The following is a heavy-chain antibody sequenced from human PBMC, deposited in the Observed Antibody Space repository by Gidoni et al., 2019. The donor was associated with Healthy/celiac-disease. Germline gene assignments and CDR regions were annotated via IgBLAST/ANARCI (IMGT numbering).Heavy chain of an antibody. CDR2: ISSSSSTI. CDR1: GFTFSSYS. V-gene: IGHV3-48*01. J-gene: IGHJ4*02. Sequence: EVQLVESGGGLVQPGGSLRLSCAASGFTFSSYSMNWVRQAPGKGLEWVSYISSSSSTIYYADSVKGRFTISRDNAKNSLYLQMNSLRAEDTAVYYCARASPWEPFDYWGQGTLVTVSS. D-gene: IGHD1-26*01. CDR3: ARASPWEPFDY.